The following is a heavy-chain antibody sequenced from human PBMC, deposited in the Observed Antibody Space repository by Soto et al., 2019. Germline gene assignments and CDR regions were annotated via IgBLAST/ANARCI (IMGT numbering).Heavy chain of an antibody. CDR2: IYHSVST. D-gene: IGHD3-16*01. Sequence: SETLSLTCAVSGGSISSGGYSWSWIRQPPGKGLEWIGYIYHSVSTYYNPSLKSRVTISVDRSKNQFSLKLSSVTAADTAVYYCAREDLGVGYYYGMEVWGQGTTVTVSS. CDR1: GGSISSGGYS. V-gene: IGHV4-30-2*01. CDR3: AREDLGVGYYYGMEV. J-gene: IGHJ6*02.